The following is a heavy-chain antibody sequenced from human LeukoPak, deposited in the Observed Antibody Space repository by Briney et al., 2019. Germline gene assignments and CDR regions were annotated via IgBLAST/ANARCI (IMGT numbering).Heavy chain of an antibody. Sequence: SETLSLTCAVSGYSISNAYYWGWIRQPPGKGLEWIASMYHSGSTYYNPPLKSRVTISVDTSKNQFSLKLNSVTAADTAVYYCVRHPRYSTGWAIDYWGQGTLVTVSS. CDR2: MYHSGST. CDR3: VRHPRYSTGWAIDY. J-gene: IGHJ4*02. CDR1: GYSISNAYY. V-gene: IGHV4-38-2*01. D-gene: IGHD6-19*01.